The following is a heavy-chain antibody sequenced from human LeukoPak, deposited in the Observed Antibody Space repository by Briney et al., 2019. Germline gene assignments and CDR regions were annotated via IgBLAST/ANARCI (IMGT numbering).Heavy chain of an antibody. CDR2: INHSGST. D-gene: IGHD5-18*01. CDR3: ARRGYSYGG. J-gene: IGHJ4*02. CDR1: GGSISGYY. V-gene: IGHV4-34*01. Sequence: SETLSLTCAVYGGSISGYYWSWIRQPPGKGLEWIGEINHSGSTNYNPSLKSRVTISVDTSKNQFSLKLSSVTAADTAVYYCARRGYSYGGWGQGTLVTVSS.